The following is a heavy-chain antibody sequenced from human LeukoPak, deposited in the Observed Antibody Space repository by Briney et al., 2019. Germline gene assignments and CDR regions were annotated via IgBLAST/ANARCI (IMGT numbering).Heavy chain of an antibody. CDR2: IYYSGST. V-gene: IGHV4-59*01. CDR1: GGSISSYY. D-gene: IGHD6-19*01. Sequence: SETLSLTCTVSGGSISSYYWSWIRQPPGKGLEWIGCIYYSGSTNYNPSLKSRVTISVDTSKNQFSLKLSSVTAADTAVYYCARDHDTQWLAFDYWGQGTLVTVSS. CDR3: ARDHDTQWLAFDY. J-gene: IGHJ4*02.